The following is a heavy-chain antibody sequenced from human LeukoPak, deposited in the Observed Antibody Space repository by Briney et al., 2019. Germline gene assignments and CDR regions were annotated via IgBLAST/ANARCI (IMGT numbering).Heavy chain of an antibody. Sequence: PGGSLRLSYAASGFTFSDHYMDWVRQAPGKGLEWVGRTRNKANSYTTEYAASVKGRFTISRDDSKNSLYLQMNSLKTEDTAVYYCARDGYSGYGFLDVWGKGTTVTVSS. J-gene: IGHJ6*04. CDR1: GFTFSDHY. V-gene: IGHV3-72*01. CDR3: ARDGYSGYGFLDV. CDR2: TRNKANSYTT. D-gene: IGHD5-12*01.